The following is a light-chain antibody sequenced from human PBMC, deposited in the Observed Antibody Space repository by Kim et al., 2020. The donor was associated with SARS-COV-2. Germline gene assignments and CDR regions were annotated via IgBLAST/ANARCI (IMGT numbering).Light chain of an antibody. CDR2: GAS. CDR1: QSVSSSY. J-gene: IGKJ2*03. V-gene: IGKV3-20*01. Sequence: LSTGEGATRSCRASQSVSSSYLAWYQQKPGQAPRLLIYGASSRATGIPDRFSGSGSGTDFTLTISRLEPEDFAVYYCQQYGSSPYSFGQGTKLEI. CDR3: QQYGSSPYS.